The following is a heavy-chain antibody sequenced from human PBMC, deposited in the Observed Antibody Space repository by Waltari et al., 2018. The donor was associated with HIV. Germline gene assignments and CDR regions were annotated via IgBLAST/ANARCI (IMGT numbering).Heavy chain of an antibody. Sequence: EVQLVESGGGLVKPGGSLRLSCAASGFTFSNAWMSWVRQAPGKGLEWVGRIKSKTEGGTTDYAAPVKGRFTISRDDSKNTLYLQMNSLKTEDTAVYYCTTGPRAAADYWGQGTLVTVSS. V-gene: IGHV3-15*01. CDR1: GFTFSNAW. CDR2: IKSKTEGGTT. CDR3: TTGPRAAADY. D-gene: IGHD2-15*01. J-gene: IGHJ4*02.